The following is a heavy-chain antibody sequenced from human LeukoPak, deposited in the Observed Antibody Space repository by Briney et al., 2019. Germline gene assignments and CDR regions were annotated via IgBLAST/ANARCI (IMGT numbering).Heavy chain of an antibody. J-gene: IGHJ1*01. V-gene: IGHV4-59*08. CDR3: ARHRSPLESFHH. D-gene: IGHD3-3*01. CDR1: GDSISGYF. CDR2: IHYSGAT. Sequence: SETLSLTCTVSGDSISGYFWSWIRQTPGKGLEWIGYIHYSGATNYNPSLKSRVTMSVDTSKDQFSLKLSSVNAADTAMYCCARHRSPLESFHHWGQGTLVTVSS.